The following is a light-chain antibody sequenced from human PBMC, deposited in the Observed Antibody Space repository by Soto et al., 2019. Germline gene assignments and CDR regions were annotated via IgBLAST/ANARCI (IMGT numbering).Light chain of an antibody. Sequence: EIVLTQSPATLSVSPGERATLSCRASQSVSINLAWYQQKPGQAPRLLIYGASTRATGIPARFSGSGSGTEFTLTISSLQSEDFAVFYCHQYNNWPRTFGQGTKVDIK. CDR1: QSVSIN. J-gene: IGKJ1*01. CDR3: HQYNNWPRT. CDR2: GAS. V-gene: IGKV3-15*01.